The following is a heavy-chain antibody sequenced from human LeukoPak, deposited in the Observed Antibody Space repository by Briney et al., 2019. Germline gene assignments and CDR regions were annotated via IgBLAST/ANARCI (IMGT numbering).Heavy chain of an antibody. J-gene: IGHJ4*02. CDR2: ISAYNGNT. D-gene: IGHD6-13*01. V-gene: IGHV1-18*01. Sequence: ASVKVSCKASGYTFTSYGISWVRQAPGQGLEWMGWISAYNGNTNYAQKLQGRVTMTRDTSTSTVYMELSSLRSEDTAVYYCARGVSSSWYFRGDYWGQGTLVTVSS. CDR1: GYTFTSYG. CDR3: ARGVSSSWYFRGDY.